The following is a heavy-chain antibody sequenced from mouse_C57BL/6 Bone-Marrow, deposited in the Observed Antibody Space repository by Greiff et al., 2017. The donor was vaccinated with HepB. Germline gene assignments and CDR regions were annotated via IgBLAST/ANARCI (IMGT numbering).Heavy chain of an antibody. CDR3: ARWGYFWCFDV. CDR2: IYPGGGYT. CDR1: GYTFTNYW. V-gene: IGHV1-63*01. D-gene: IGHD2-14*01. Sequence: QVQLQQSGAELVRPGTSVKMSCKASGYTFTNYWIGWAKQRPGHGLEWIGDIYPGGGYTNYNEKFKGKATLTADKSSSTSYMQVSSLTSEDSAIFYCARWGYFWCFDVWGTGTTVTVSA. J-gene: IGHJ1*03.